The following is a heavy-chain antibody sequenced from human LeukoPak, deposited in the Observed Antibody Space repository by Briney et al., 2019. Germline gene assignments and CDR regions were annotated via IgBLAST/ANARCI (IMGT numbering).Heavy chain of an antibody. CDR1: RYKFTHLC. Sequence: GEALKISCKGSRYKFTHLCIGWVRQMPGKGLEWRGIIYPGDSDTRYSPSFQGQVTISADRSISTAYLQWSSLKASDTAMYYCARLWGNSAWFDYWGQGTLVTVSS. V-gene: IGHV5-51*01. D-gene: IGHD6-19*01. CDR3: ARLWGNSAWFDY. J-gene: IGHJ4*02. CDR2: IYPGDSDT.